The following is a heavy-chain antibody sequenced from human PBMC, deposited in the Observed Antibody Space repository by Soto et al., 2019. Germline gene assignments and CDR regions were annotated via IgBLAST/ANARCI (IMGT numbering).Heavy chain of an antibody. Sequence: XGYLRVSCSASGCTGSSNYMSWVRQAPGKGLEWASAIYSGGSTYYADSVKGRFTISRDNSKNTLYLQMNSLRAEDTAVYYCARISSSYYYGMDVWGQGTTVTVSS. CDR3: ARISSSYYYGMDV. J-gene: IGHJ6*02. V-gene: IGHV3-53*01. D-gene: IGHD6-6*01. CDR1: GCTGSSNY. CDR2: IYSGGST.